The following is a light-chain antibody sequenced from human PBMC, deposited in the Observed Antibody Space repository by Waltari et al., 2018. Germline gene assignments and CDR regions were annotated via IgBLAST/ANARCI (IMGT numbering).Light chain of an antibody. J-gene: IGLJ2*01. V-gene: IGLV1-44*01. Sequence: QSVLTQPPSASGTPGQRVTISCSGSTSNTGINSVNSSQKLPGTAPKFLIYGNYQRPSGVPDRFSGSKSGTSASLAISGLQPEDEAAYYCAAWDDSLNGVVFGGGTQLTVL. CDR2: GNY. CDR1: TSNTGINS. CDR3: AAWDDSLNGVV.